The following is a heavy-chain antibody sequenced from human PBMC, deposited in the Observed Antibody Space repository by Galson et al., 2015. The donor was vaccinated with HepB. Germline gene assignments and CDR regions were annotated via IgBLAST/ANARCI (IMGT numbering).Heavy chain of an antibody. CDR1: GYTFTSYA. Sequence: SVKVSCKASGYTFTSYAMHWVRQAPGQRLEWMGWINAGNGNTKYSQKFQGRVTITRDTSASTAYMELSSLRSEDTAVYYCASGVLETYNVVVPAGAPGDWGQGTLVTVSS. D-gene: IGHD2-2*01. CDR3: ASGVLETYNVVVPAGAPGD. V-gene: IGHV1-3*01. J-gene: IGHJ4*02. CDR2: INAGNGNT.